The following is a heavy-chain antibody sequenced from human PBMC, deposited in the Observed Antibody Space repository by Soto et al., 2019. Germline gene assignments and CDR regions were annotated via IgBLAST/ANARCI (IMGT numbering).Heavy chain of an antibody. V-gene: IGHV2-5*02. CDR2: IYWDDSK. Sequence: QITLKESVLTLVRPTQTLTLTCAFSGFSLSTSGVGVGWIRQPPGKALEWLAVIYWDDSKHYSPSLRSRLTITKDTSKNQVVLTMTNMDPMDTGTYYCAHKGPEDWPLDYWGQGTLVTVSS. CDR1: GFSLSTSGVG. D-gene: IGHD3-9*01. J-gene: IGHJ4*02. CDR3: AHKGPEDWPLDY.